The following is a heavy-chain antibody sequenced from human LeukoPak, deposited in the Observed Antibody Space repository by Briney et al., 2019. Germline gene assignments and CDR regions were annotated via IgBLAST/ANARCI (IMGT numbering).Heavy chain of an antibody. Sequence: VASVKVSCKASGYTFTSYGISWVRQAPGQGLEWMGWISAYNGNTNYAQKLQGRVTMTTDTSTSTAYMELRSLRSDDTAVYYCARAQYYYDSSGYYEAGIYWGQGTLVTVSS. V-gene: IGHV1-18*01. D-gene: IGHD3-22*01. CDR2: ISAYNGNT. CDR1: GYTFTSYG. J-gene: IGHJ4*02. CDR3: ARAQYYYDSSGYYEAGIY.